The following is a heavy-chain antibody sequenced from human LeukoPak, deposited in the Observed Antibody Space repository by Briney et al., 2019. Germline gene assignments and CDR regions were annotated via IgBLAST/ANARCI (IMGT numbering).Heavy chain of an antibody. D-gene: IGHD3-3*01. CDR1: GYTFTSYG. CDR3: ARSLWYYDFSGTTYDDY. Sequence: GASVKVSCKASGYTFTSYGISWVRQAPGQGLEWMGWINIHNGNTNYAQKLQGRVTMTTDTSTSTAYMELRSLRFDDTAVYYCARSLWYYDFSGTTYDDYWGQGTLVTVSS. V-gene: IGHV1-18*01. CDR2: INIHNGNT. J-gene: IGHJ4*02.